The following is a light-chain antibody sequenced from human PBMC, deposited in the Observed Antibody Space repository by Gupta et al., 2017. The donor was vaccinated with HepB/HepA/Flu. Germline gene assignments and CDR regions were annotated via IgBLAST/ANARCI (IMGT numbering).Light chain of an antibody. V-gene: IGKV1-39*01. J-gene: IGKJ2*02. Sequence: DIQMTQSPSSLSASVGDRVTISCRASQSINSYLNWYQQKPGKAPKLLMYAASRLQSGVPSRFSGSGSGTDFTLTISSLQPEDFATYYCQHKNSTPCTFGQGTQVEIK. CDR1: QSINSY. CDR2: AAS. CDR3: QHKNSTPCT.